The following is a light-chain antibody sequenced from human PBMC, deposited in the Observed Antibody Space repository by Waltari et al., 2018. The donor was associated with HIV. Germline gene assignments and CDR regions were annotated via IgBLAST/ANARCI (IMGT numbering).Light chain of an antibody. CDR3: SSFSSSSTPYV. Sequence: QSGLTQPASVSGSPGQPLTIPCTGTTSDVGGYNYVSWYQQHPGKAPKRIIYEVSNRPSGVSNRFSGSKSGNTASLTISGLQPEDETDYYCSSFSSSSTPYVFGTGTKVTVL. V-gene: IGLV2-14*01. CDR2: EVS. J-gene: IGLJ1*01. CDR1: TSDVGGYNY.